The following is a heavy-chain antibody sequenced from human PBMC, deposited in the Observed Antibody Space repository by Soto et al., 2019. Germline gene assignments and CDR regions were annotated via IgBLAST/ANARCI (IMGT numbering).Heavy chain of an antibody. CDR2: IGTDDDT. D-gene: IGHD3-22*01. CDR3: ARAYYDNSGYPLGGMDV. J-gene: IGHJ6*02. CDR1: GFTFSTYD. Sequence: DVRLVESGGGLVQPGGSLRLSCVGFGFTFSTYDMHWVRQNVGKGLEWVSSIGTDDDTYYLDSVRGRFTISREDAKNSLYLQMDGLRAGDTAVYYCARAYYDNSGYPLGGMDVWGQGTMVTVSS. V-gene: IGHV3-13*01.